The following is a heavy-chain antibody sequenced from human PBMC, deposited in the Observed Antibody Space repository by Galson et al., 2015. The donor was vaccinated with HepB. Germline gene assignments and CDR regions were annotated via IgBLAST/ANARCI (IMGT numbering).Heavy chain of an antibody. V-gene: IGHV3-30-3*01. J-gene: IGHJ6*03. Sequence: SLRLSCAASGFTFSSYAMHWVRQAPGKGLEWVAVISYDGSNKYYADSVKGRFTISRDNSKNTLYLQMNSLRAEDTAVYYCAREAVVVVPAAVYYYYYYMDVWGKGTTVTVSS. CDR3: AREAVVVVPAAVYYYYYYMDV. CDR1: GFTFSSYA. CDR2: ISYDGSNK. D-gene: IGHD2-2*01.